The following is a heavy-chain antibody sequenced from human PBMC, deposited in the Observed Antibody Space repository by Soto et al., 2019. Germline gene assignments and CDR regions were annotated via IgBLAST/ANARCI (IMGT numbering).Heavy chain of an antibody. CDR3: TTGPCSTRPY. Sequence: EVQMVESGGGLVQPGGSLRLSCATSGFTFINAWMNWVRQAPGKGLEWVGRVKSKTDGGTTDYAAPVKGRFTISRDDSKNTLFPHITRRNSELPSLHYCTTGPCSTRPYCGQAAL. CDR1: GFTFINAW. D-gene: IGHD2-2*01. V-gene: IGHV3-15*07. CDR2: VKSKTDGGTT. J-gene: IGHJ4*02.